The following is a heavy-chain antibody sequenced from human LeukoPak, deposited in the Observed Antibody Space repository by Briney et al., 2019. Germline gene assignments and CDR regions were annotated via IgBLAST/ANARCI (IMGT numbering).Heavy chain of an antibody. V-gene: IGHV3-9*01. CDR1: GFTFDDYA. CDR2: ISWNSGSI. J-gene: IGHJ4*02. Sequence: GGSLRLSCAASGFTFDDYAMHWVRQAPGKGLEGVSGISWNSGSIGYADSVKGRFTISRDNAKNSLYLQMNSLRAEDTALYYCAKAMTFDGGPPFDYWGQGTLVTVSS. D-gene: IGHD3/OR15-3a*01. CDR3: AKAMTFDGGPPFDY.